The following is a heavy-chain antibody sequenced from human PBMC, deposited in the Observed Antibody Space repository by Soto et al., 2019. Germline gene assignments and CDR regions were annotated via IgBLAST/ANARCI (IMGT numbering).Heavy chain of an antibody. CDR2: VSAGGDMT. J-gene: IGHJ6*02. CDR3: ARGDRGGSGSPASYYYSGLDV. D-gene: IGHD3-10*01. CDR1: GFTFNSYA. Sequence: DVQVLESGGDLVQPGGSLRLSCAASGFTFNSYAMSWVRQAPGKGLEWVSSVSAGGDMTYYSDSLKGRFTISRDNSNNALFLQMNSLRIDDTALYYCARGDRGGSGSPASYYYSGLDVWGQGTTVTVS. V-gene: IGHV3-23*01.